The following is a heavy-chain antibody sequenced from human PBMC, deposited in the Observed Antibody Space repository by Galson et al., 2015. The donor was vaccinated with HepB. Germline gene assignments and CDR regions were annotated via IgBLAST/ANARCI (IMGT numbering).Heavy chain of an antibody. CDR1: GFTFAAYW. J-gene: IGHJ5*02. CDR2: INPSGSRT. D-gene: IGHD2-21*02. Sequence: SVKVSCKASGFTFAAYWMHWVRQAPGRGLEWMGIINPSGSRTSYAQKFQGRVVLTRDMSTSTVYMELSRLTFDDTAVYYCARDNSAGDIQWWFDPWGQGTLVTVSS. V-gene: IGHV1-46*01. CDR3: ARDNSAGDIQWWFDP.